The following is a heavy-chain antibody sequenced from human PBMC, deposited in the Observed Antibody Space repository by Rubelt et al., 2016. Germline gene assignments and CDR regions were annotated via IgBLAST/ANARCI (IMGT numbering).Heavy chain of an antibody. CDR3: ATSPKLEDAFDI. CDR1: GGSVISGYY. D-gene: IGHD3-10*01. Sequence: QLQLQESGPGLVKPSETLSLTCTVSGGSVISGYYWGWIRQPPGKGLEWIGEINHSGSTNYNPSLKSRVTISVDTSKNQFLRKLSSVTAADTAVYYCATSPKLEDAFDIWGQGTMVTVSS. CDR2: INHSGST. V-gene: IGHV4-38-2*02. J-gene: IGHJ3*02.